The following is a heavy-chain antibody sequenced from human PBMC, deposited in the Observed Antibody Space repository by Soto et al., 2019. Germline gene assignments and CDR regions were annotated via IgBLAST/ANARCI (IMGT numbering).Heavy chain of an antibody. CDR2: INYSGST. CDR3: ARVPERDYYDSSGPLEGYGMDV. CDR1: GGSISSGGYY. Sequence: QVQLQESGPGLVKPSRTLSLTCTVSGGSISSGGYYWSWIRQYPGKGLEWMGYINYSGSTSYNPSLKSQVTISLDTSKHRCSLKLTSVNAADTAMYYCARVPERDYYDSSGPLEGYGMDVWGQGTTVTVSS. V-gene: IGHV4-31*01. J-gene: IGHJ6*02. D-gene: IGHD3-22*01.